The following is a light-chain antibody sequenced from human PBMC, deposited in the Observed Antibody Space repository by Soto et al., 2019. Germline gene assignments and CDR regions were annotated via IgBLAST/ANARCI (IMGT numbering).Light chain of an antibody. V-gene: IGKV1-5*01. CDR2: AAS. Sequence: DIKMTQSPSTLSGSVGDRVTITCRASQTISSWLAWYQQKPGKAPKLLIYAASSLQSGVPSRFSGSGSGTEFTLTISSLQSEDFAVYYCQQYNNWPLTFGGGTKVDNK. J-gene: IGKJ4*01. CDR1: QTISSW. CDR3: QQYNNWPLT.